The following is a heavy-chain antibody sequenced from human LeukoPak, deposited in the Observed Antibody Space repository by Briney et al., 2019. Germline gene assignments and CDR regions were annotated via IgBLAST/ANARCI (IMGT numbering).Heavy chain of an antibody. CDR2: ITGSGGLT. CDR1: GFPFSTYS. J-gene: IGHJ4*02. CDR3: DKAGCSYGRNPAY. V-gene: IGHV3-23*01. D-gene: IGHD5-18*01. Sequence: PGGSLRLSCAASGFPFSTYSMNWVRQAPGKGLEWVSVITGSGGLTQYADSVKGRFTISRDNAKKTLYLQMNSLRAEDTAVYYCDKAGCSYGRNPAYCGQRTPIAISS.